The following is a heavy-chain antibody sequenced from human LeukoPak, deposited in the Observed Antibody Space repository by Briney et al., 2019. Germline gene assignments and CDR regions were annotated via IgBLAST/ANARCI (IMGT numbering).Heavy chain of an antibody. D-gene: IGHD2-15*01. CDR1: GFTFSSYA. CDR3: ARGYCSGGSCLWGPNDY. Sequence: GSLRLSCAASGFTFSSYAMHWVRQAPGKGLEYVSAISSNGGSTYYASSVKGRFTISRDNSKNTLYLQMGSLRAEDMAVYYCARGYCSGGSCLWGPNDYWGQGTLVTVSS. J-gene: IGHJ4*02. CDR2: ISSNGGST. V-gene: IGHV3-64*01.